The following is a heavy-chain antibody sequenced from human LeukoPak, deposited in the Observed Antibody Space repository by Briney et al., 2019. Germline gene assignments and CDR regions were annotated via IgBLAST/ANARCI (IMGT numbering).Heavy chain of an antibody. D-gene: IGHD6-6*01. CDR3: ASNSIAARPFHLYYYYYMDV. Sequence: SETLSLTCTVSGGSISSSSYYWGWIRQPPGKGLEWIGEINHSGSTNYNPSLKSRVTISVDTSKNQFSLKLSSVIAADTAVYYCASNSIAARPFHLYYYYYMDVWGKGTTVTVSS. CDR2: INHSGST. J-gene: IGHJ6*03. V-gene: IGHV4-39*07. CDR1: GGSISSSSYY.